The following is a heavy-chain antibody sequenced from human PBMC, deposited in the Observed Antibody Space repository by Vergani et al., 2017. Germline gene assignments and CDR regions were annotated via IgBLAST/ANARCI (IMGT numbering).Heavy chain of an antibody. Sequence: EVPLVPSGAEVKKPGESLKISCKGSGYSFTSYWIGWVRQLPGKGLEWMGIIYTGDSDSRYRPSFPGQVTISADKSISTPYLQCSSLKASDTPMYYCARHVGQLITHYYYYFFMGGWGKGTSVTVSS. V-gene: IGHV5-51*01. CDR1: GYSFTSYW. J-gene: IGHJ6*03. CDR3: ARHVGQLITHYYYYFFMGG. CDR2: IYTGDSDS. D-gene: IGHD1-26*01.